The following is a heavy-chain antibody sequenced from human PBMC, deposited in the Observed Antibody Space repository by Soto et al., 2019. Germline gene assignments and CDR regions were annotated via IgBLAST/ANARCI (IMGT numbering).Heavy chain of an antibody. CDR1: GFTFSSYG. V-gene: IGHV3-30*18. J-gene: IGHJ3*02. D-gene: IGHD3-22*01. Sequence: QVQLVESGGGVVQPGRSLRLSCAASGFTFSSYGMHWVRQAPGKGLEWVAVISYDGSNKYYADSVKGRFTISRDNSKNTLYLQMNSLRAEDTAVYYCAKFPYDSSGYYYGMACDIWGQGTMVTVSS. CDR3: AKFPYDSSGYYYGMACDI. CDR2: ISYDGSNK.